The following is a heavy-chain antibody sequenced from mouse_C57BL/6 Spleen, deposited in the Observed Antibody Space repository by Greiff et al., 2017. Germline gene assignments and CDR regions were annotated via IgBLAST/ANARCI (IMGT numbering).Heavy chain of an antibody. CDR3: ARRDDFDY. V-gene: IGHV5-17*01. CDR2: ISSGGSTS. D-gene: IGHD3-3*01. CDR1: GFTFSDYG. Sequence: EVHLVESGGGLVKPGGSLKLSCAASGFTFSDYGMHWVRQAPEKGLEWVAYISSGGSTSYYADTVKGRFTISRDNAKNTLFLQMTSLRSEDTAMYYCARRDDFDYWGQGTTLTVSS. J-gene: IGHJ2*01.